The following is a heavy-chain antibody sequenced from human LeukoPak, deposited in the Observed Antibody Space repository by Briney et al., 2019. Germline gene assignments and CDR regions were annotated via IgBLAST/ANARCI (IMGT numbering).Heavy chain of an antibody. Sequence: ASVKVTCKASGYTFTSYSIIWVRRAPGQGLEWMGWISPSNGDTSYAQKVQDRVTMTTDTSTTTVYMELRSLTSDDTAIYYCARDSGWELRHFFFDKWGQGTLVTVSS. CDR3: ARDSGWELRHFFFDK. CDR2: ISPSNGDT. V-gene: IGHV1-18*04. J-gene: IGHJ4*02. D-gene: IGHD1-26*01. CDR1: GYTFTSYS.